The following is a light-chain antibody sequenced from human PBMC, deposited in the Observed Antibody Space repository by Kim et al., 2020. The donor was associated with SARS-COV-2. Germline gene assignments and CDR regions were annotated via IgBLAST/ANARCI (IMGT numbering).Light chain of an antibody. CDR3: SSYTSSNTVI. Sequence: GQSITNSCTGTSSDVGGYKYVSWYQQHPGKAPKLMIYDVSNRPSGVSNRFSGSKSGNTASLTISGLQAEDEADYYCSSYTSSNTVIFGGGTQLTVL. CDR1: SSDVGGYKY. J-gene: IGLJ2*01. V-gene: IGLV2-14*03. CDR2: DVS.